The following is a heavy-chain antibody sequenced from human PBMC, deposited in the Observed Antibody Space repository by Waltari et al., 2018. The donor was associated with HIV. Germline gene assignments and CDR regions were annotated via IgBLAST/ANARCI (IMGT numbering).Heavy chain of an antibody. V-gene: IGHV3-48*01. CDR2: ISRSSSSI. CDR1: GFTFNNYT. CDR3: ARDINGGWGY. D-gene: IGHD7-27*01. Sequence: EVQLVESGGGLVQPGGSLRLSCAASGFTFNNYTMNWVRQAPGKGLEWVSYISRSSSSIFYADAVKGRFTISRDNAKNSLYLQMNSLRVEDTAVYYCARDINGGWGYWGQGTLVTVAS. J-gene: IGHJ4*02.